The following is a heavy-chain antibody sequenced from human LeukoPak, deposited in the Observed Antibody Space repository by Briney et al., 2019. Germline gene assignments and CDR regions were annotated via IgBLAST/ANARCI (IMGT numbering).Heavy chain of an antibody. CDR2: IRYDGSNK. Sequence: GGSLRLSCAASGFTFSSYGMPWVRQAPGKGLEWVAFIRYDGSNKYYADSVKGGFTISRDNSKNTLYLQMNSLRAEDTAVYYCAKDLWSGYFRFDYWGQGTLVTVSS. D-gene: IGHD3-3*01. V-gene: IGHV3-30*02. J-gene: IGHJ4*02. CDR3: AKDLWSGYFRFDY. CDR1: GFTFSSYG.